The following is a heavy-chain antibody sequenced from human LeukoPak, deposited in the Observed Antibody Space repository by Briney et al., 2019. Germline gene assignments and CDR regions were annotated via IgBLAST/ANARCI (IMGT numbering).Heavy chain of an antibody. CDR1: GFAFSSYS. D-gene: IGHD2-2*01. CDR3: ARSLGDIVVVPAATNLDY. CDR2: ISSSSSYK. Sequence: PGGSLRLSCAASGFAFSSYSMNWVRQAPGKGLEWVSSISSSSSYKYYADSVKGRFTISRDNAKNSLYLQMNSLRAEDTAVYYCARSLGDIVVVPAATNLDYWGQGTLVTVSS. J-gene: IGHJ4*02. V-gene: IGHV3-21*01.